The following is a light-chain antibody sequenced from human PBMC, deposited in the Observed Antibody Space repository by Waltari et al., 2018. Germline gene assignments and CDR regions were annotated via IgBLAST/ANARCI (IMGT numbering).Light chain of an antibody. J-gene: IGKJ1*01. Sequence: VLTQSPGTLSLSPGERATLSCRASQSVGKYLAWYQQKPGQAPRLLIYDTSTRATGIPDRFSGSGSGTDFSLTIIRLEPEDFAVYYCQKYVSLPATFGQGTKVQAK. CDR1: QSVGKY. CDR3: QKYVSLPAT. V-gene: IGKV3-20*01. CDR2: DTS.